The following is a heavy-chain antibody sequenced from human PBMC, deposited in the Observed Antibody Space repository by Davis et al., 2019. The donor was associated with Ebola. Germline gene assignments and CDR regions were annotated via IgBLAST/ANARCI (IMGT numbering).Heavy chain of an antibody. CDR2: IYGSGST. D-gene: IGHD2-15*01. Sequence: PGGSLRLSCAASGFTVSTNCMSWVRRAPRKGLEWVSVIYGSGSTYYADSVKGRFTISRDNSKNTLYLQMNTLRAEDTAVYHCARRYTCSGNYMDVWGKGTTVTVSS. CDR1: GFTVSTNC. CDR3: ARRYTCSGNYMDV. J-gene: IGHJ6*03. V-gene: IGHV3-53*01.